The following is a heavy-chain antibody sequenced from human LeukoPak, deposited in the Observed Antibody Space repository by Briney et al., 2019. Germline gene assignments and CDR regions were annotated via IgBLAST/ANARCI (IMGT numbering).Heavy chain of an antibody. Sequence: PGGSLRLSCAAXGXXXXXYXXXXXXXXPGXGLXXVSYISSSXXXXXYADSVQGRFPISRDNAQNSLYLQMSSLRAEDTAVYYCARNVYNFDYWGQGTLVTVSS. CDR1: GXXXXXYX. V-gene: IGHV3-48*03. D-gene: IGHD3-10*02. CDR3: ARNVYNFDY. J-gene: IGHJ4*02. CDR2: ISSSXXXX.